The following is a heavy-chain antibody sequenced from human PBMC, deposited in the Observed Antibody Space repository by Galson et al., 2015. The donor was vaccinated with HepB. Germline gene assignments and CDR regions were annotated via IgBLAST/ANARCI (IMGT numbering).Heavy chain of an antibody. Sequence: SLRLSCAASGFTFSSHGMHWVRQAPGKGLEWVAVIWHDGSNKYYADSMKGRFTISRDNSKKTLYLQMSSLRAEDTAVYYCAREGLTAMTLFDYWGQGTLFTVSS. CDR2: IWHDGSNK. D-gene: IGHD4-17*01. CDR3: AREGLTAMTLFDY. V-gene: IGHV3-33*01. J-gene: IGHJ4*02. CDR1: GFTFSSHG.